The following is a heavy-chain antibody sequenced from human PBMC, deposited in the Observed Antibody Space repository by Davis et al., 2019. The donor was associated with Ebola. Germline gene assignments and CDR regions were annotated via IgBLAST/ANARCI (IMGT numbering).Heavy chain of an antibody. CDR2: HGTSGDT. D-gene: IGHD3-16*01. CDR3: AKPYLYGVDY. Sequence: GESLKISCAASGFVFRSYVMSWVRRAPGKGLEWVSTHGTSGDTYYADSVKGRFTISRDNSKNTLYLQMNSLRPEDTALYYCAKPYLYGVDYGGQGTLVTVSS. J-gene: IGHJ4*02. CDR1: GFVFRSYV. V-gene: IGHV3-23*01.